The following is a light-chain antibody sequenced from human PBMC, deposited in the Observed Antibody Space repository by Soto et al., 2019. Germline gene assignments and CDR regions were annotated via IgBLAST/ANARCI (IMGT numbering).Light chain of an antibody. CDR2: EGS. Sequence: QSVLTQPASVSGSPGQSITISCTGTSSDVGSYNLVSWYQQHPGKAPKLMIYEGSKRPSGVSNRFSGSKSGNTASLTNSGLQAEDEADYYCCSYAGSSLYVFGTGTKLTVL. CDR1: SSDVGSYNL. V-gene: IGLV2-23*01. CDR3: CSYAGSSLYV. J-gene: IGLJ1*01.